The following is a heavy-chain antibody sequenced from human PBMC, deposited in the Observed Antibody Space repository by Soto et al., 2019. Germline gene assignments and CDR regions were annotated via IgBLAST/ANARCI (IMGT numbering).Heavy chain of an antibody. CDR2: IIPIFGTA. CDR3: ARASDIVLMVYALDAHYYGMDV. D-gene: IGHD2-8*01. J-gene: IGHJ6*02. CDR1: GGTFSSYA. V-gene: IGHV1-69*13. Sequence: RASVKVSCKASGGTFSSYAISWVRQAPGQGLEWMGGIIPIFGTANYAQKFQGRVTITADESTSTAYMELSSLRSEDTAVYYCARASDIVLMVYALDAHYYGMDVWGQGTTVTVSS.